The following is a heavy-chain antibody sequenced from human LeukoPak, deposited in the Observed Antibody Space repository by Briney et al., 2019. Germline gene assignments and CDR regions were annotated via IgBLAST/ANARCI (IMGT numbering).Heavy chain of an antibody. J-gene: IGHJ4*02. D-gene: IGHD6-13*01. V-gene: IGHV6-1*01. Sequence: SQTLSLTCAISGDSVSNNNVAWHWVRQSPSRGLEWLGRTYYRSKWYNDYAVSVKSRITITPDTSKNRVSLQLSSVSLEDTAVYFCARVQQLGQGFHYWGQGTLVTVSS. CDR1: GDSVSNNNVA. CDR3: ARVQQLGQGFHY. CDR2: TYYRSKWYN.